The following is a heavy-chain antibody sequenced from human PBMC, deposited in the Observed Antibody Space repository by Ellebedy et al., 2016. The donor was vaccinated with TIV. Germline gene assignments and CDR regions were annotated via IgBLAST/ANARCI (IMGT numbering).Heavy chain of an antibody. CDR1: GFIFSSYA. D-gene: IGHD6-19*01. V-gene: IGHV3-64D*09. Sequence: PGGSLRLSCSASGFIFSSYAMHWARQAPGKGLEYVSAISSTGGSTYYAYSVKGRFTISRDNSKYTLYLQMSSLRPEDTAVYYCAVLAGTYYFDCWGQGTLVTVSS. J-gene: IGHJ4*02. CDR2: ISSTGGST. CDR3: AVLAGTYYFDC.